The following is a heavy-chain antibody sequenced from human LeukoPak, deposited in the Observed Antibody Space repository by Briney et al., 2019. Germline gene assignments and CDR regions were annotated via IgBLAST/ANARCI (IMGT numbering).Heavy chain of an antibody. D-gene: IGHD6-19*01. Sequence: GRSLRLSCAASGFTFSGYWMSWVRQPPGNGLEWVANKKEDGNEKYYVDSVKGRFTISRDNAKNSLYLQMSSLRAEDTAVYYCAKDGGVAGLFQYWGQGTLVTVSS. CDR3: AKDGGVAGLFQY. V-gene: IGHV3-7*01. CDR1: GFTFSGYW. J-gene: IGHJ4*02. CDR2: KKEDGNEK.